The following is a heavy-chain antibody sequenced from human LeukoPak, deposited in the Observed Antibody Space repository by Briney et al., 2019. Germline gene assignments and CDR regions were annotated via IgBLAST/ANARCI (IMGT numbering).Heavy chain of an antibody. Sequence: GRSLRLSCAASGFTFSSYAMHWVRQAPXXXXXXXALISYDESYRYYADSVKGRFTISRDNSKNTLYLQMNSLRADDTAVYYCARVQWELLYPDYWGQGTLVTVSS. CDR2: ISYDESYR. CDR3: ARVQWELLYPDY. D-gene: IGHD1-26*01. CDR1: GFTFSSYA. V-gene: IGHV3-30-3*01. J-gene: IGHJ4*02.